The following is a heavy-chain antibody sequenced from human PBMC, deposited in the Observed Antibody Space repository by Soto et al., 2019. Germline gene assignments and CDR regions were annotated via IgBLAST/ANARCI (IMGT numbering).Heavy chain of an antibody. D-gene: IGHD3-9*01. J-gene: IGHJ6*03. CDR1: GGSFSGYY. Sequence: SETLSLTCAVYGGSFSGYYWSWIRQPPGKGLEWIGEINHSGSTNYNPSLKSRVTISVDTSKNQFSLKLSSVTAAETAVYYCARGRRPNYDILTFSEEYYYMDVWGKGTTVTVSS. CDR3: ARGRRPNYDILTFSEEYYYMDV. V-gene: IGHV4-34*01. CDR2: INHSGST.